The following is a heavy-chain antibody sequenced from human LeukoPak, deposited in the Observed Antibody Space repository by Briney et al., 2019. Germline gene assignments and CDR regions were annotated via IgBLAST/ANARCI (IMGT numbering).Heavy chain of an antibody. Sequence: SETLSLTCAVYGASFKSYYWSWIRQPPGKGLEWIGEINHSGSTSYIPSLKSRVTISVDTSKDQFSLNLSSVTAADTAVYYCARGDPQSVWFGEPSDYWGQGTLVTVSS. D-gene: IGHD3-10*01. CDR2: INHSGST. CDR1: GASFKSYY. J-gene: IGHJ4*02. CDR3: ARGDPQSVWFGEPSDY. V-gene: IGHV4-34*01.